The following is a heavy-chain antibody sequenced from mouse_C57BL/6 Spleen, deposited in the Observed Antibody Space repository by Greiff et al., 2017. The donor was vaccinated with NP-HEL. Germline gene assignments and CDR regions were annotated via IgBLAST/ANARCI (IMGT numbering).Heavy chain of an antibody. D-gene: IGHD1-1*01. CDR2: IDPNSGGT. CDR1: GYTFTSYW. CDR3: ARSATTVVATDWYFDV. V-gene: IGHV1-72*01. Sequence: VQLQQPGAELVKPGASVKLSCKASGYTFTSYWMHWVKLRPGRGLEWIGRIDPNSGGTKYNEKFKSKATLTVDKPSSTAYMQLSSLTSEDSAVYYCARSATTVVATDWYFDVWGTGTTVTVSS. J-gene: IGHJ1*03.